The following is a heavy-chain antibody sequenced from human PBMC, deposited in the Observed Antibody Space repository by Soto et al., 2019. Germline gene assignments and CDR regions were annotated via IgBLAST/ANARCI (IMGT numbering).Heavy chain of an antibody. CDR3: ARAMPPQIKNWFDP. J-gene: IGHJ5*02. D-gene: IGHD2-2*01. Sequence: PSETLSLTCTVSGGSISSYYWSWIRQPPGKGLEWIGYIYYSGSTNYNPSLKSRVTISVDTSKNQFSLKLSSVTAADTAVYYCARAMPPQIKNWFDPWGPGTLVTFSS. CDR2: IYYSGST. CDR1: GGSISSYY. V-gene: IGHV4-59*01.